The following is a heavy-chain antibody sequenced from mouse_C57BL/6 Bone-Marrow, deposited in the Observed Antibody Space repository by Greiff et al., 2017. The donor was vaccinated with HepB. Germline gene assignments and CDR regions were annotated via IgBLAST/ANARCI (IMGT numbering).Heavy chain of an antibody. CDR2: IYPGDGDT. D-gene: IGHD3-3*01. J-gene: IGHJ3*01. V-gene: IGHV1-80*01. CDR3: ARSRRAWFAY. Sequence: QVQLKESGAELVKPGASVKISCKASGYAFSSYWMNWVKQRPGKGLEWIGQIYPGDGDTNYNGKFKGKATLTADKSSSTAYMQLSSLTSEDSAVYFCARSRRAWFAYWGQGTLVTVSA. CDR1: GYAFSSYW.